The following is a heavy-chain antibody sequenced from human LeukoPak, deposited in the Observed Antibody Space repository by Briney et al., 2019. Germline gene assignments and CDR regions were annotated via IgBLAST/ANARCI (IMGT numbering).Heavy chain of an antibody. J-gene: IGHJ3*02. CDR3: ARGRYSSSWYSFDI. V-gene: IGHV1-2*02. Sequence: ASVKVSCKASGYTFTGYYMHWVRQAPGKGLEWMGWIDPNSGATNYAQKFQGRVTMTRDTSISTAYMELSRLRSDDTAVYYCARGRYSSSWYSFDIWGQGTMVTVSS. CDR2: IDPNSGAT. D-gene: IGHD6-13*01. CDR1: GYTFTGYY.